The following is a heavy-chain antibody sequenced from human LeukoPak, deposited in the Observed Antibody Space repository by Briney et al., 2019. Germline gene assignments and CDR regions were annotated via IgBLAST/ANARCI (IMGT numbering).Heavy chain of an antibody. CDR1: GGTFSRYA. CDR2: IIPIFGTA. CDR3: ARDGERYCSGGSCYAGY. J-gene: IGHJ4*02. D-gene: IGHD2-15*01. V-gene: IGHV1-69*13. Sequence: SVKVSCKASGGTFSRYAISWVRQAPGQGLEWRGGIIPIFGTANYAQKFQGRVTITADESTSTAYMELRSLRSDDTAVYYCARDGERYCSGGSCYAGYWGQGTLVTVSS.